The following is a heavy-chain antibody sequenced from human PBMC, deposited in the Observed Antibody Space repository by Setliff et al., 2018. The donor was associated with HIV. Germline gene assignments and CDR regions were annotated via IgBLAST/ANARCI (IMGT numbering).Heavy chain of an antibody. Sequence: GASVKVSCKASGGTLSSYTISWVRQAPGQGLEWMGRIIPILGIANYAQKFQGRVTITADKSTSTAYMELSSLRSEDTAVYYCAREPGRGYGYFDFWGQGTLVTVSS. J-gene: IGHJ4*02. CDR3: AREPGRGYGYFDF. V-gene: IGHV1-69*04. CDR1: GGTLSSYT. CDR2: IIPILGIA. D-gene: IGHD5-12*01.